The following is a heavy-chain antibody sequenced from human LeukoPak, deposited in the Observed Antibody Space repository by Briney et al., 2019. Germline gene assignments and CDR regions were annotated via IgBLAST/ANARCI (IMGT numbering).Heavy chain of an antibody. CDR1: GYTFTSYY. D-gene: IGHD3-16*01. V-gene: IGHV1-46*01. CDR2: INPSGGST. Sequence: ASVKVSCKASGYTFTSYYMHWARQAPGQGLEWMGIINPSGGSTSYAQKFQGRVTMTRDTYTSTVYMELSSLRSEDTAVYYCARDLGAAYAPFQHWGQGTLVTVSS. CDR3: ARDLGAAYAPFQH. J-gene: IGHJ1*01.